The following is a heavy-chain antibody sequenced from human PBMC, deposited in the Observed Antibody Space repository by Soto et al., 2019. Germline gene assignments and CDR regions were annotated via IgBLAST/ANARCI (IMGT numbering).Heavy chain of an antibody. J-gene: IGHJ4*02. CDR1: GDSVSSTSAA. Sequence: SQTLSLTCAISGDSVSSTSAAWSWIRQSPSRGLEWLGRTYYRSKWYSDYAVSVKSRITINPDTSKNQFSLQLNSVTPEDTAVYYCARGSYYSGWVWGQGTLVTVAS. CDR3: ARGSYYSGWV. D-gene: IGHD6-19*01. V-gene: IGHV6-1*01. CDR2: TYYRSKWYS.